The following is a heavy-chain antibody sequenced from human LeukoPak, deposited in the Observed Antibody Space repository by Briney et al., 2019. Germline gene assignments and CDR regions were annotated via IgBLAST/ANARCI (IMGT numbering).Heavy chain of an antibody. Sequence: SETLSLTCTVSGGSISSYSWSWIRQPPGKGLEWIGYIYSSGRTNHNPSLKSRVTISVSTSRNQFSLKLSSVTAADTAVYYCARIPYYYDSSGYYYREYYFDYWGQGTLVTVSS. J-gene: IGHJ4*02. CDR3: ARIPYYYDSSGYYYREYYFDY. CDR1: GGSISSYS. D-gene: IGHD3-22*01. V-gene: IGHV4-59*08. CDR2: IYSSGRT.